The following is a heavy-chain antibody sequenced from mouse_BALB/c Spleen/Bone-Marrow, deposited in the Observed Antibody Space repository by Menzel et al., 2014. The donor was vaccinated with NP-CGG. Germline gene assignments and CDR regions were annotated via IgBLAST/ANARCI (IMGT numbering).Heavy chain of an antibody. V-gene: IGHV4-1*02. CDR1: GFDFSRYW. Sequence: EVKLQESGGGLVQPGDSLKLSCAASGFDFSRYWMSWVRQAPGKGLEWIGEINPDSSTINYTPSLKDKFIISRDNAKNTLYLQMSKVRSEDTALYYCARLSYYGRFAYWGQGTLVTVSA. D-gene: IGHD1-1*01. J-gene: IGHJ3*01. CDR3: ARLSYYGRFAY. CDR2: INPDSSTI.